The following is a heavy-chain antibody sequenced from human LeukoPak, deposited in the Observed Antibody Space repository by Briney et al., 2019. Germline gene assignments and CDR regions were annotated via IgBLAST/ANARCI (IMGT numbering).Heavy chain of an antibody. J-gene: IGHJ4*02. Sequence: SVKVSCKASGYTFTSYAISWVRQAPGQGLEWMGGIIPIFGTANYAQKFQGRVTITADESTSTAYMELSSLRSEDTAVYYCASEPLGYCSGGSCFDDYWGQGTLVTVSS. D-gene: IGHD2-15*01. CDR1: GYTFTSYA. CDR2: IIPIFGTA. CDR3: ASEPLGYCSGGSCFDDY. V-gene: IGHV1-69*13.